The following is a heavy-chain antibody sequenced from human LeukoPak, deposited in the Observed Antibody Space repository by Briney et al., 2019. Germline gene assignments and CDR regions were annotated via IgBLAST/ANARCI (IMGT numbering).Heavy chain of an antibody. D-gene: IGHD3-10*01. Sequence: SETLSLTCTVSGGSISSGSYYWSWIRQPAGKGLEWLGHVYMSGSTNYKPSLKSRVTISLDTSKNQFSLKLSSVTAADTAVYYCASQYYYGSGSYYYFDYWGQGTLVTVSS. CDR1: GGSISSGSYY. CDR2: VYMSGST. CDR3: ASQYYYGSGSYYYFDY. J-gene: IGHJ4*02. V-gene: IGHV4-61*09.